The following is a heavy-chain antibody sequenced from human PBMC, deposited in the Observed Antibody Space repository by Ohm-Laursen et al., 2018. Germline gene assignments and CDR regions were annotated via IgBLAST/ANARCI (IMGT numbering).Heavy chain of an antibody. J-gene: IGHJ4*02. CDR3: ARASYGSGSYTTFDY. CDR2: IYYSGTT. V-gene: IGHV4-59*11. Sequence: GTLSLTCAVSGAPISTHYWSWIRQPPGKGLEWIGYIYYSGTTNYNPSLKSRVTISVDTSKNQFSLKLSSVTAADTAVYYCARASYGSGSYTTFDYWGQGTLVTVSS. CDR1: GAPISTHY. D-gene: IGHD3-10*01.